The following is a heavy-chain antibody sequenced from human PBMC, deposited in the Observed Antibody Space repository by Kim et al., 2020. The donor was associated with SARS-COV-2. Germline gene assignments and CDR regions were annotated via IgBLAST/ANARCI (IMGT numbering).Heavy chain of an antibody. CDR3: AREAGASFGI. J-gene: IGHJ1*01. D-gene: IGHD6-19*01. Sequence: YQAASVKGRLTISRDNAKKTLHLQMNGLRAEDAAVYYCAREAGASFGIWGQGTLVTVSS. V-gene: IGHV3-23*01.